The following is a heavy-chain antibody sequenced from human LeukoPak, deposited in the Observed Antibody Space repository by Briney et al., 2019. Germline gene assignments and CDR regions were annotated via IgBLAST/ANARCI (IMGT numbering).Heavy chain of an antibody. V-gene: IGHV4-61*02. Sequence: SETLSLTCTVSGGSISSGTYYWSWIRQPAGKGLEWIGRIHTSGSTNYNPSLKSRVTISLDTPKNQFSLKLSSVTAADTAVYYCARGDSSRWRLGFDYWGQGTLVTVSS. CDR3: ARGDSSRWRLGFDY. CDR1: GGSISSGTYY. D-gene: IGHD6-19*01. CDR2: IHTSGST. J-gene: IGHJ4*02.